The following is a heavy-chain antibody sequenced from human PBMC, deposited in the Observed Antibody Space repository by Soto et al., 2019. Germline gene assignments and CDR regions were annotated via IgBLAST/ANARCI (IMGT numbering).Heavy chain of an antibody. J-gene: IGHJ6*02. CDR1: GFTFADYG. CDR3: AIDILWGGSEDYYYYGMDV. CDR2: ITWNSGSI. D-gene: IGHD1-26*01. V-gene: IGHV3-9*01. Sequence: EVQLVESGGGVVQPGRSLRLFCAASGFTFADYGMHWVRQAPGKSLEWVSGITWNSGSIDYADSVKGRFTISSDNAKNSLYLQMNSLRAEDTALYYCAIDILWGGSEDYYYYGMDVWGQGTTVTVSS.